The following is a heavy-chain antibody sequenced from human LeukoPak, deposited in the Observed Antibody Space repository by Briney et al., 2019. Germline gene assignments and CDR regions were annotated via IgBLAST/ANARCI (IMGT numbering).Heavy chain of an antibody. CDR2: IYYSGST. CDR3: ARRIAVTGSFDY. D-gene: IGHD6-19*01. Sequence: SETLSLTCTVSGGSISSYYWSWIRQPPGKGLEWIGYIYYSGSTNYNPSLKSRVTISIITSKNQFSLKLSSVTATDTALYYCARRIAVTGSFDYWGQGTLVTVSS. V-gene: IGHV4-59*08. J-gene: IGHJ4*02. CDR1: GGSISSYY.